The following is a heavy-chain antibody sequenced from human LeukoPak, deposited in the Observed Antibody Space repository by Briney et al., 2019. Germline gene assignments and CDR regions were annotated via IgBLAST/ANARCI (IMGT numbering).Heavy chain of an antibody. CDR3: ARERSTGFHD. Sequence: GGSLRLSCAASGFTFVTPSMSWVRQAPGKGLEWVSSITDSGGNTFYADSVKGRFTVSRDNSKNTLYLQMTSLRAEDTAIYYCARERSTGFHDWGQGSLVTVSS. CDR1: GFTFVTPS. J-gene: IGHJ4*02. CDR2: ITDSGGNT. V-gene: IGHV3-23*01. D-gene: IGHD7-27*01.